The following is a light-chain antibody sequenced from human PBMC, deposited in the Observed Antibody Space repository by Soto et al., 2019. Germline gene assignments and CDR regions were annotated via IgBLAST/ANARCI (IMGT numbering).Light chain of an antibody. CDR3: QQYDTLPFT. Sequence: DIQMTQSPSYLSASVGDRVTITCQASQDISNYLNWNQQKPGKAPKLMIYDASNLKTGVPSRFSGSGFGTDFTFAISTLQPEDIATYYCQQYDTLPFTFGPGTKVDIK. J-gene: IGKJ3*01. V-gene: IGKV1-33*01. CDR1: QDISNY. CDR2: DAS.